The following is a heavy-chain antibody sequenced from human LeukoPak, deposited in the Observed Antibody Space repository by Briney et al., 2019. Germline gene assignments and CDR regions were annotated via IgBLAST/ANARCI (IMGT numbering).Heavy chain of an antibody. CDR1: GYSFTSYW. J-gene: IGHJ4*02. D-gene: IGHD6-19*01. CDR2: IDPSDSYT. CDR3: ARQDPIAVAGDY. Sequence: GESLKISCKGSGYSFTSYWISWVRQMPGKGLEWMGRIDPSDSYTNYSPSFQGHVTISADKSISTAYLQWSSLEASDTAMYYCARQDPIAVAGDYWGQGTLVTVSS. V-gene: IGHV5-10-1*01.